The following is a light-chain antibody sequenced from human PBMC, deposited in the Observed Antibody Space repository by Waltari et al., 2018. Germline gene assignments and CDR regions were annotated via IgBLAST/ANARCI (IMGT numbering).Light chain of an antibody. V-gene: IGKV3-15*01. CDR3: QQYINWPLLT. Sequence: EIVMTQYPATLSVSPGEGAPLSCRASQSVSSYLAWYQHKPGQAPRLLIHGASSRATGIPGRFSGSGSGTEFTLTISSLQSEDFAVYYCQQYINWPLLTFGGGTKVEIK. CDR2: GAS. CDR1: QSVSSY. J-gene: IGKJ4*01.